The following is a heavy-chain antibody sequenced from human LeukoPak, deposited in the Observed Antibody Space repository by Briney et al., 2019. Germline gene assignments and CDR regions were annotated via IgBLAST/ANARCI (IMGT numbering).Heavy chain of an antibody. Sequence: PSETLSLTCAVYGGSFSGYYWSWIRQPPGKGLEWIGSIYYSGSTYYNPSLKSRVTISVDTSKNQFSLKLSSVTAADTAVYYCAREGGYFDYWGQGTLVTVSS. J-gene: IGHJ4*02. CDR2: IYYSGST. CDR3: AREGGYFDY. CDR1: GGSFSGYY. V-gene: IGHV4-34*01.